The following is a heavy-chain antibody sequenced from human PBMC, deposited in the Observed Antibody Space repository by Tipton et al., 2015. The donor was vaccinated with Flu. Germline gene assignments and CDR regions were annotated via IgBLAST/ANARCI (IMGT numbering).Heavy chain of an antibody. Sequence: LRLSCTVSGGSISSYYWSWIRQPPGKGLEWIGYIYYSGSTNYNPSLKSRVTISVDTSKNQFSLKLSSVTAADTAVYYCARGKHGYGLDYWAREPWSPSPQ. CDR1: GGSISSYY. D-gene: IGHD5-12*01. V-gene: IGHV4-59*01. CDR2: IYYSGST. J-gene: IGHJ4*02. CDR3: ARGKHGYGLDY.